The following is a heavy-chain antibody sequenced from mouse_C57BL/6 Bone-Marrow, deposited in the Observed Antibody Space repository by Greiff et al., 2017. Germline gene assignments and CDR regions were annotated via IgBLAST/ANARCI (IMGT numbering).Heavy chain of an antibody. D-gene: IGHD1-1*01. V-gene: IGHV1-81*01. J-gene: IGHJ2*01. Sequence: VQLQQSGAELARPGASVKLSCKASGYTFTSYGISWVKQRTGQGLEWIGEIYPRSGNTYYNEKFKGKDTLTADKSSSTAYMELRSLTSEDSAVYFCARVYYYGSSDYFDYWGQGTTLTVSS. CDR2: IYPRSGNT. CDR3: ARVYYYGSSDYFDY. CDR1: GYTFTSYG.